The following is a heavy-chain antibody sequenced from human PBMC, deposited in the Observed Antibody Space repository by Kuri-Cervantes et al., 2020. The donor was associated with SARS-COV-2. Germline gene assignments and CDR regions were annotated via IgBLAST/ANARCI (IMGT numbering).Heavy chain of an antibody. J-gene: IGHJ5*02. CDR3: AKSSGTADGGFDP. V-gene: IGHV3-30*18. D-gene: IGHD6-19*01. CDR1: GFTSSSYG. CDR2: ISYDGSNK. Sequence: GGSLRLSCAASGFTSSSYGMHWVRQAPGKGLEWVAVISYDGSNKYYADSVKGRFTISRDNSKNTLYLQMNSLRAEDTAVYYCAKSSGTADGGFDPWGQGTLVTVSS.